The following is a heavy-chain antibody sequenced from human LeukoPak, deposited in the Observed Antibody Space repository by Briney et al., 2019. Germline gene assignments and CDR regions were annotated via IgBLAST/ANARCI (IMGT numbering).Heavy chain of an antibody. CDR3: ARDWQSRDGYNLDY. J-gene: IGHJ4*02. CDR1: GFTFSSYG. CDR2: IWYDGSNK. Sequence: GGSLRLSCAASGFTFSSYGMHWVRQAPGKGLERVAVIWYDGSNKYYADSVKGRFTISRDYSKNTLYLQMNSLRAEDTAVYYCARDWQSRDGYNLDYWGQGTLVTVSS. V-gene: IGHV3-33*01. D-gene: IGHD5-24*01.